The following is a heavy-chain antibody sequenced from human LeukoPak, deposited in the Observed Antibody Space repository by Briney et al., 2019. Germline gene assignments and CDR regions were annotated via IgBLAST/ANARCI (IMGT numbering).Heavy chain of an antibody. D-gene: IGHD2-15*01. J-gene: IGHJ5*02. V-gene: IGHV1-8*01. Sequence: ASVKVSCKAPGYTLTSYDIKWVRQTTGQGREWLGCLYLNSGNTGYAQKVQGSVTITSNTTISTAYMELSSLGSEDTAVYYCARGLIVDNGSFDPWGQGTLVTVSA. CDR2: LYLNSGNT. CDR1: GYTLTSYD. CDR3: ARGLIVDNGSFDP.